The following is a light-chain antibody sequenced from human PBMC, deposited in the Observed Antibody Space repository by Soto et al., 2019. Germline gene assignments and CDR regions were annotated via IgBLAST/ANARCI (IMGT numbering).Light chain of an antibody. Sequence: EIVLTQSPGTLSLSPGERVTLSCRASQSVRSNYLAWYQQKPGQAPRLLIYNSSTRATGIPDRFSGSGSGTDFTLTISRLEPEDFALYYCQQYRDFPKTCGQGTKVDIK. J-gene: IGKJ1*01. CDR2: NSS. CDR3: QQYRDFPKT. CDR1: QSVRSNY. V-gene: IGKV3-20*01.